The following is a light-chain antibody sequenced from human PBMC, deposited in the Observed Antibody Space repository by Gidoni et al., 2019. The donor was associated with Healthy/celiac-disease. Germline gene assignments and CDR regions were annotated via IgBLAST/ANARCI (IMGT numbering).Light chain of an antibody. CDR3: QQYDNLPLT. CDR2: DAS. Sequence: DIQMTQSPSSLSASVGDRVTITCQASQDISNYLNWYQQKPGKAPKLLIYDASNLDFTFTISSLQPEDIATYYCQQYDNLPLTFGGGTKVEIK. CDR1: QDISNY. V-gene: IGKV1-33*01. J-gene: IGKJ4*01.